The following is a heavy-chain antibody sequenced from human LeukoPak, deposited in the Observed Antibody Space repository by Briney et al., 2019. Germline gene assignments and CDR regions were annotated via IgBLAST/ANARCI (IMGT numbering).Heavy chain of an antibody. CDR1: GGSISSSSYY. V-gene: IGHV4-39*02. CDR3: AREGGYFDY. J-gene: IGHJ4*02. Sequence: SETLSLTCTVSGGSISSSSYYWGWIRQPPGKGLEWIGSIYYSGSTYYDPSLKSRVTISVDTSKNQFSLKLSSVTAADTAVYYCAREGGYFDYWGQGTLVTVSS. CDR2: IYYSGST. D-gene: IGHD1-26*01.